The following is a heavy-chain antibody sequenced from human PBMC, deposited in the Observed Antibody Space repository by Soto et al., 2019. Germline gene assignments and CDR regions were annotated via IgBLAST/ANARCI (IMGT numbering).Heavy chain of an antibody. V-gene: IGHV6-1*01. CDR3: AREVAGTYYFDY. Sequence: SQTLSLTCAISGDSVSSNSAAWNLIRQSPSRGLEWLGRTYYRSKWYNDYAVSVKSRISINPDTSKNQFSLQLDSVTPEDTAVYFCAREVAGTYYFDYWGQGTLVTVSS. D-gene: IGHD6-19*01. CDR2: TYYRSKWYN. J-gene: IGHJ4*02. CDR1: GDSVSSNSAA.